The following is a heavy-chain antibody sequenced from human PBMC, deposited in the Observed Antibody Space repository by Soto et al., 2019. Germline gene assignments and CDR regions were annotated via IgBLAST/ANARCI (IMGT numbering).Heavy chain of an antibody. V-gene: IGHV6-1*01. CDR1: GDSVSSNSAA. Sequence: SQTLSLTCVISGDSVSSNSAAWNWIRQSPSRGLEWLGRTYYRSKWYNDYAVSVKSRITINPDTSKNQFSLQLNSVTPEDTAVYYCARGGIMTTGIYYYYYMDVWGKGTTVTVSS. CDR2: TYYRSKWYN. D-gene: IGHD1-1*01. CDR3: ARGGIMTTGIYYYYYMDV. J-gene: IGHJ6*03.